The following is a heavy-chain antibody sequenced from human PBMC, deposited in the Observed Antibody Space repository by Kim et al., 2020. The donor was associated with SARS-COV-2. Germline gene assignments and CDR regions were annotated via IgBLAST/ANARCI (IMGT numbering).Heavy chain of an antibody. V-gene: IGHV3-48*02. J-gene: IGHJ4*02. Sequence: GGSLRLSCAASGFTFSTYNMNWVRQAPGKGLEWVSYISSSSSTVYYADSVKGRFTISRDNAKNSLYLQMNSLRDEDTAVYYCARDRDCGGGSCQKFDYWGQGTLVTVSS. CDR1: GFTFSTYN. CDR3: ARDRDCGGGSCQKFDY. D-gene: IGHD2-15*01. CDR2: ISSSSSTV.